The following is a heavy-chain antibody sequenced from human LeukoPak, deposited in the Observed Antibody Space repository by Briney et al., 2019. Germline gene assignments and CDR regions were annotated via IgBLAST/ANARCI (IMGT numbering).Heavy chain of an antibody. V-gene: IGHV4-30-4*01. CDR1: GGSISCGDYY. D-gene: IGHD3-10*01. Sequence: PSETLSLTCTVSGGSISCGDYYWSWIRQPPGKGLEWIGYIYYSGSTYYNPSLKSRVTISVDTSKNQFSLKLSSVTAADTAVYYCARVKITMVRGVIINPFDYWGQGTLVTVSS. CDR2: IYYSGST. CDR3: ARVKITMVRGVIINPFDY. J-gene: IGHJ4*02.